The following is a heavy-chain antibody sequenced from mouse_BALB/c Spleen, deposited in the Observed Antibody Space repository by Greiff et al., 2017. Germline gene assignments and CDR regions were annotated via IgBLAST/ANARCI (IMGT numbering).Heavy chain of an antibody. CDR1: GYTFTRYT. J-gene: IGHJ2*01. CDR3: ARDTFDY. V-gene: IGHV1-4*02. CDR2: INPSSGYT. Sequence: QVQLKQSAAELARPGASVKMSCKASGYTFTRYTMHWVKQRPGQGLEWIGYINPSSGYTEYNQKFKDKTTLTADKSSSTAYMQLSSLTSEDSAVYYCARDTFDYWGQGTTLTVSS.